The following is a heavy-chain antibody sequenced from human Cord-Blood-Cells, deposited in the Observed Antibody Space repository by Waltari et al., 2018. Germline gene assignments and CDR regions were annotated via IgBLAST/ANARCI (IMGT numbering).Heavy chain of an antibody. CDR3: AREGALEMATIDY. CDR1: GGSLSSGRYY. CDR2: IYYSGST. Sequence: QVQLQASGPGLVKPSETLSHTCTVSGGSLSSGRYYWSWFRQPPGKGLEWIGYIYYSGSTNYNPSLKSRVTISVDTSKNQFSLKLSSVTAADTAVYYCAREGALEMATIDYWGQGTLVTVSS. V-gene: IGHV4-61*01. D-gene: IGHD5-12*01. J-gene: IGHJ4*02.